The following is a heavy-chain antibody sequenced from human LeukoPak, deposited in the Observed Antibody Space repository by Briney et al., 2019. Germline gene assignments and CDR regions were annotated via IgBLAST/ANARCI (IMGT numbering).Heavy chain of an antibody. Sequence: GGSLRLSCAASGSTFTNYAMHWVRQAPGKGLEWVTVIWYDGSNKYYADSVKGRFTISRDNSKNTLYLQMNSLRAEDTAVYYCARMKGSYCDYWGQGTLVTVSS. V-gene: IGHV3-33*08. J-gene: IGHJ4*02. CDR2: IWYDGSNK. CDR1: GSTFTNYA. CDR3: ARMKGSYCDY.